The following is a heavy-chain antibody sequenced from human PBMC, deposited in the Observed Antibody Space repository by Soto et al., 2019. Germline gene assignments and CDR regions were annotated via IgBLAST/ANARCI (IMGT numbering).Heavy chain of an antibody. CDR3: AREPWLEYYFDY. V-gene: IGHV1-2*04. CDR2: INPNSGGT. J-gene: IGHJ4*02. CDR1: GYTFTGYY. D-gene: IGHD6-19*01. Sequence: ASVKVSCKASGYTFTGYYLHWVRQAPGQGLEWMGWINPNSGGTNYAQKFQGWVTMTRDTSISTAYMELSRLRSDDTAVYYCAREPWLEYYFDYWGQGTLVTVSS.